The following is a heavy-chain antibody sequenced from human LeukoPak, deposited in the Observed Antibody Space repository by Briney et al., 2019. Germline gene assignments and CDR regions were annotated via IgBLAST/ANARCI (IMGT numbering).Heavy chain of an antibody. D-gene: IGHD3-10*01. CDR2: VYHTGTT. V-gene: IGHV4-38-2*01. J-gene: IGHJ6*04. Sequence: PSETLSLTCAVSGDSISSGYYWGWIRQSPGKGLEWIGSVYHTGTTYYKPSLKSRVTISVDTSKNQFSLKLSPVTAADSAVYYCARSWGSYYNYYGMDVWGKGTTVTVSS. CDR3: ARSWGSYYNYYGMDV. CDR1: GDSISSGYY.